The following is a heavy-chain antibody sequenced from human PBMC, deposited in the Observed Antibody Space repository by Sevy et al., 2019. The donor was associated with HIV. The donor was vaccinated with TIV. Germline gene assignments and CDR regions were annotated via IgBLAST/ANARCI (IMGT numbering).Heavy chain of an antibody. V-gene: IGHV2-5*01. CDR1: GFSLSTSGVG. CDR2: IYWNDDK. Sequence: SGPTQVNPTQTLTLTCTFSGFSLSTSGVGVGWIRQPPGKALEWLALIYWNDDKRYSPSLKSRLTITKDTSKNQVVLTMTNMDPVDTATYYCALARYCSGGSCYEFDPWGQGTLVTVSS. J-gene: IGHJ5*02. D-gene: IGHD2-15*01. CDR3: ALARYCSGGSCYEFDP.